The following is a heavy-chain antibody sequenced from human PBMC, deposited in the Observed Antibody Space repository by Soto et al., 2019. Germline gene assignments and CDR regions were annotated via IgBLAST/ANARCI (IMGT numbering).Heavy chain of an antibody. CDR3: ALSAGGEMGYYFDY. V-gene: IGHV4-34*01. CDR2: INHSGST. J-gene: IGHJ4*02. Sequence: SEILSLTCAVYGGSFSGYYWSWIRQPPGKGLEWIGEINHSGSTNYNPSLRSRVTISVDTSKNQFSLKLSSVTAADTAVYYCALSAGGEMGYYFDYWGQGTLVTVSS. D-gene: IGHD3-10*01. CDR1: GGSFSGYY.